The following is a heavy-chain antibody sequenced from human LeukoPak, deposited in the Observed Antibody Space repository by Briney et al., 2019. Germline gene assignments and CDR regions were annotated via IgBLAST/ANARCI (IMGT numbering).Heavy chain of an antibody. D-gene: IGHD3-10*02. Sequence: GGSLRLSCAASGFTFSSFAMSWVRQAPGKGLEWVASVSGGGRSKYYIDAVKGRFTVSRDNSKNTVYLQMNSLRAEDTAVYYCAELGITMIGGVWGKGTTVTISS. CDR3: AELGITMIGGV. J-gene: IGHJ6*04. CDR2: VSGGGRSK. V-gene: IGHV3-23*01. CDR1: GFTFSSFA.